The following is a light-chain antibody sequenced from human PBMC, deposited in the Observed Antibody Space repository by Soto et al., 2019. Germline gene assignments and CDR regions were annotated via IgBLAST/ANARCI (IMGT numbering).Light chain of an antibody. J-gene: IGKJ4*01. CDR3: QHTYDTPALT. Sequence: DIQMTQSPSSLSASVGDRVTITCRASQSISRYLHWYQKMAGRAPRLLIYGASRLQSGVPSRFSGTGSGTEFTLTISSLQPEDYGTYYCQHTYDTPALTFGGGTRVEIK. CDR1: QSISRY. V-gene: IGKV1-39*01. CDR2: GAS.